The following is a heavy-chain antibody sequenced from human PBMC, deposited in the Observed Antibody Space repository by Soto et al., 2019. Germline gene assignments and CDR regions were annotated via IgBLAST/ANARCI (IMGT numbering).Heavy chain of an antibody. CDR2: IYPGDSDT. D-gene: IGHD4-17*01. J-gene: IGHJ3*02. CDR1: GYSFTSYW. Sequence: PGESLKISCKGSGYSFTSYWIGWVRQMPGKGLEWMGIIYPGDSDTRYSPSFQGQVTISADKSISTAYLQWSSLKASDTAMYYCARQTDDYGDYHAFDIWGQGTMVTVSS. V-gene: IGHV5-51*01. CDR3: ARQTDDYGDYHAFDI.